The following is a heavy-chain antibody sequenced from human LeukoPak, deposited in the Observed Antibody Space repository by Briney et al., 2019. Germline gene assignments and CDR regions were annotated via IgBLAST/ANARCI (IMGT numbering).Heavy chain of an antibody. CDR3: ARIAAPGNRRLNF. J-gene: IGHJ4*02. CDR1: GYTFTTYD. D-gene: IGHD6-13*01. Sequence: SVKVSCKASGYTFTTYDINWVRQAAGQGLEWMGWMNPNSGNTGNAQKFQGRVTMTRNTSISTAYMELTSLTSEDTAVYFCARIAAPGNRRLNFWGQGTLVTVSS. V-gene: IGHV1-8*01. CDR2: MNPNSGNT.